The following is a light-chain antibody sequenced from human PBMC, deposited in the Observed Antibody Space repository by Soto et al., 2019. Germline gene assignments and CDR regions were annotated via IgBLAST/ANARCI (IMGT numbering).Light chain of an antibody. CDR1: SGHSSYA. CDR3: QTWGTGIHVV. Sequence: QLVLTQSPSASASLGASVKLTCTLSSGHSSYAIAWHQQQPEKGPRYLMKLNSDGSHSKGDGIPDRVSGSSSGAERYLTISSLQSEDEADYYCQTWGTGIHVVFGGGTQLTVL. V-gene: IGLV4-69*02. J-gene: IGLJ2*01. CDR2: LNSDGSH.